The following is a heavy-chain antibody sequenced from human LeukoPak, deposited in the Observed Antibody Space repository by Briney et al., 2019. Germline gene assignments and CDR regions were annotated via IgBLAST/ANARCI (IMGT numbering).Heavy chain of an antibody. CDR1: GFTFSNYA. D-gene: IGHD2-2*01. CDR3: AKDGGGYCNNSSC. Sequence: PGGSLRLSCAASGFTFSNYAMSWVRQAPGKGLECVSAISDSGDKTDYADSVRGRFTIYRDNSKDTLYLQMNSQGAADTAVYYCAKDGGGYCNNSSCWGQGTLVTVSS. V-gene: IGHV3-23*01. CDR2: ISDSGDKT. J-gene: IGHJ4*02.